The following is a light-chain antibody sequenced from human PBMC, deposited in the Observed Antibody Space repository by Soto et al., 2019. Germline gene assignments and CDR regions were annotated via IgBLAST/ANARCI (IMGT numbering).Light chain of an antibody. V-gene: IGKV1-33*01. CDR2: DAC. CDR3: QQYDNAPRT. CDR1: QDISNY. J-gene: IGKJ4*01. Sequence: DIQMTQSPSSLSASVGDRVTITCQASQDISNYLNWYQQKPGKGPKLLIYDACNLETGVPSRFSGSGSGTDFTFTISNLQPEDIATYYCQQYDNAPRTFGGGTKVDIK.